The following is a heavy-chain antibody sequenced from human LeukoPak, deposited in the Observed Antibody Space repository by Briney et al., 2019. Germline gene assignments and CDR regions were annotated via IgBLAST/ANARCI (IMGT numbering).Heavy chain of an antibody. CDR1: GFTVSSNY. CDR2: IYSGGST. Sequence: GGSLRLSCAASGFTVSSNYMSWVRQAPGKGLEWVSIIYSGGSTFYADSVKGRFTISRDNSKNTLYLQMNSLRAEDTAVYYCARGGSYLSAFDIWGQGTMITVSS. J-gene: IGHJ3*02. V-gene: IGHV3-53*01. CDR3: ARGGSYLSAFDI. D-gene: IGHD1-26*01.